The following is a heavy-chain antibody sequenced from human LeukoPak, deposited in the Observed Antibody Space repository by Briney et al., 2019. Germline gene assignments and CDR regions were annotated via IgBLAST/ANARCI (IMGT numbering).Heavy chain of an antibody. V-gene: IGHV1-69*05. CDR3: ARSEWFGELWG. CDR2: MIRMYGAM. D-gene: IGHD3-10*01. CDR1: RGTFSSYA. J-gene: IGHJ4*02. Sequence: SVNVSHKASRGTFSSYAISWLRQAPGQGLGLMGSMIRMYGAMYQAQVFQGRDTITTDESTSTAYMEVSSLRTEDTAVYYCARSEWFGELWGWGQGTLVTVSS.